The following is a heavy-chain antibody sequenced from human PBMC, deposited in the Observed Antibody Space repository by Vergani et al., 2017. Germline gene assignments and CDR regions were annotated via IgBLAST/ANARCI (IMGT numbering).Heavy chain of an antibody. D-gene: IGHD1-1*01. CDR1: GFTFGDYA. J-gene: IGHJ6*02. CDR2: IRSKAYGGTT. CDR3: TRVVGRQLGPTNYGMDV. Sequence: EVQLVESGGGLVQPGRSLRLSCTASGFTFGDYAMSWDRQAPGKGLEWVGFIRSKAYGGTTEYAASVKGRFTISRDDSKSIAYLQMNSLKTEDTAVYYCTRVVGRQLGPTNYGMDVWGQGTTVTVSS. V-gene: IGHV3-49*04.